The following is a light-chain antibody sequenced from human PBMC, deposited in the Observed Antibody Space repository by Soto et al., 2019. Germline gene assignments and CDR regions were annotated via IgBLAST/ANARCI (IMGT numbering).Light chain of an antibody. V-gene: IGLV1-51*02. J-gene: IGLJ2*01. CDR2: ENN. Sequence: HSVLTQPPSVSAAPGQKVTISCYGSSSNIGNNYVSWYQQLPGTAPKLLIYENNKRPSGIPDRFSGSKSGTSATLGVTGLQTGDEADYYCGTWDSSLSAVVFGGGTKLTVL. CDR3: GTWDSSLSAVV. CDR1: SSNIGNNY.